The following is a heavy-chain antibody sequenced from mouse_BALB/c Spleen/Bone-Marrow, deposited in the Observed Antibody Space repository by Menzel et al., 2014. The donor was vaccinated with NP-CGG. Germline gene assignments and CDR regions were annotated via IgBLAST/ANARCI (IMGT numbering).Heavy chain of an antibody. D-gene: IGHD2-4*01. V-gene: IGHV1-54*01. Sequence: QVQLQQSGAELVRPGTSVKVSCKASGYAFANYWIEWVKQRPGQGLEWIGVINPGSGGVNYNEKFKGKATLTADKSSSTAYIQLSSLTSDDSAVYFCSREITRHAVDYWGQGTSVTVSS. J-gene: IGHJ4*01. CDR1: GYAFANYW. CDR2: INPGSGGV. CDR3: SREITRHAVDY.